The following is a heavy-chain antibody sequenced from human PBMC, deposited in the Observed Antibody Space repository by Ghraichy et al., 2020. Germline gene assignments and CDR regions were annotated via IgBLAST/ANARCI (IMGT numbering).Heavy chain of an antibody. CDR2: INHSGSS. Sequence: SETLSLTCAVYGGSFSGYYWSWIRQPPGKGLEWIGEINHSGSSNYNPSLKSRVTISVDTSKNQFSLKLNSVTAADTAVYYCARWARRWEVNWFDPWGQGTLVTVSS. CDR3: ARWARRWEVNWFDP. J-gene: IGHJ5*02. V-gene: IGHV4-34*01. CDR1: GGSFSGYY. D-gene: IGHD1-26*01.